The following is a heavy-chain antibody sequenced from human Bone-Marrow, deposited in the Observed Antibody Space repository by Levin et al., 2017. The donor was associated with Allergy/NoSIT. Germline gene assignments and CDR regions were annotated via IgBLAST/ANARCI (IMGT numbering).Heavy chain of an antibody. CDR3: ARGPMYYHDSGTYSFDWYFDL. J-gene: IGHJ2*01. V-gene: IGHV3-23*01. D-gene: IGHD3-22*01. CDR2: LSSSSANT. CDR1: GFTFINSA. Sequence: LTGGSLRLSCTASGFTFINSAMSWVRQAPGKGLDWVSSLSSSSANTYYADSVKGRFTISRDNSKNTLYLQMHSLRAEDTAVYYCARGPMYYHDSGTYSFDWYFDLWGRGTLVTVSS.